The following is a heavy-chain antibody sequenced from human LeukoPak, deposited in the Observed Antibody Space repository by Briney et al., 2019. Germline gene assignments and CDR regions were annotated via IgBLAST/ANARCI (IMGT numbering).Heavy chain of an antibody. CDR1: GFTFDDYA. CDR2: TNWDGGRT. V-gene: IGHV3-20*04. D-gene: IGHD2-21*01. CDR3: AKAVAKDYYYMDV. J-gene: IGHJ6*03. Sequence: PGGSLRLSCAASGFTFDDYAMSWVRQTPGKGLEWVSGTNWDGGRTGYADSVKGRFTISRDNAKNSLYLQMNSLRAEDTALYYCAKAVAKDYYYMDVWGKGTTVTVSS.